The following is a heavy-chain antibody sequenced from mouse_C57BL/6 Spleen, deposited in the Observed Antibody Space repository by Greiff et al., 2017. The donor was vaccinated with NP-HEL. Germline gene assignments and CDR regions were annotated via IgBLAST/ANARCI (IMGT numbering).Heavy chain of an antibody. Sequence: VQLLQPGAELVKPGASVKLSCKASGYTFTSYWMQWVKQRPGQGLEWIGEIDPSDSYTNYNQKFKGKATLTVDRSSSTAYMQLSSLATEDYAVYYCARTAVVAFDYWGQGTTLTVSS. CDR1: GYTFTSYW. CDR2: IDPSDSYT. CDR3: ARTAVVAFDY. D-gene: IGHD1-1*01. J-gene: IGHJ2*01. V-gene: IGHV1-50*01.